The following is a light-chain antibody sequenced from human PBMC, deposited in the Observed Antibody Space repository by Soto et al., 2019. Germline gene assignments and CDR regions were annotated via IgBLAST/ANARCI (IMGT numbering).Light chain of an antibody. CDR1: QSVSSY. CDR3: QQRSNWPLT. Sequence: EIVLTQSPATLSLSPGERATLSCRASQSVSSYLAWYQQKPGQAPSLLIYDASNLATGIPARFRGSGSGTDFTLLRSSLEPEDLAVYYCQQRSNWPLTFGPGTKVDIK. V-gene: IGKV3-11*01. J-gene: IGKJ3*01. CDR2: DAS.